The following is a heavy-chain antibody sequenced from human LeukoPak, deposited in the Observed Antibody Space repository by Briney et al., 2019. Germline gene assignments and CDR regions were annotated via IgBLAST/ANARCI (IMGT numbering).Heavy chain of an antibody. D-gene: IGHD6-13*01. Sequence: GESLKISCKGSGYSFTSYWIGWVRQMPGKGLEWMGIIYPGDSDTRYSPSFQGQVTISADKSISTAYLQWSSLKASDTAMYYCARLRAAYSSSSYLPDYWGQGTLVTVSS. J-gene: IGHJ4*02. CDR1: GYSFTSYW. V-gene: IGHV5-51*01. CDR3: ARLRAAYSSSSYLPDY. CDR2: IYPGDSDT.